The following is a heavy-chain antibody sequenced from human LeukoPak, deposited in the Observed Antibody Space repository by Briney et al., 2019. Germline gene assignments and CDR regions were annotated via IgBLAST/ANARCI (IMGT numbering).Heavy chain of an antibody. CDR1: DGSITNYD. CDR3: ATGYGDFRVEGRYFYS. J-gene: IGHJ4*02. CDR2: VHYSGTT. Sequence: SETLSLTCTVSDGSITNYDWSWVRQPPGKGLEFIGHVHYSGTTNYNPSLRSRVTISIDTSKKHFFLQLKSVTAADTAVYYCATGYGDFRVEGRYFYSWGQGTLVTVSS. V-gene: IGHV4-59*01. D-gene: IGHD4-17*01.